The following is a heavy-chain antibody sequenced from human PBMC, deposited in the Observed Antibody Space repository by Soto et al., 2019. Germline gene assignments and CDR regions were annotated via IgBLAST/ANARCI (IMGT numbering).Heavy chain of an antibody. J-gene: IGHJ3*02. D-gene: IGHD6-13*01. CDR3: AGRIAAVGYAFDI. V-gene: IGHV1-2*02. Sequence: GASVKVSCKASGYTFTGYYLHWVRRAPGQGLEWMGWINPNSGGTNYAQKFQGRVTMTRDTSISTAYTELSRLRSDDTAVYYCAGRIAAVGYAFDIWGQGTMVTVSS. CDR1: GYTFTGYY. CDR2: INPNSGGT.